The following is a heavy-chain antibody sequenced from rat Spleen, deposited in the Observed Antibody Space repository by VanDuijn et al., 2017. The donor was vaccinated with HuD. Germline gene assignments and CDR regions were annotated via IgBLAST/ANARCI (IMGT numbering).Heavy chain of an antibody. CDR2: ISSVGGST. J-gene: IGHJ1*01. V-gene: IGHV5-20*01. CDR3: ATSPYYWYLDF. Sequence: EVQLVESDGGLVQPGRSLKLSCAASGFTFSDYYMAWVRQAPTKGLEWVATISSVGGSTYYRDSVKGRFTISRDNAKSSLYLQMDSLRSEDTATYYCATSPYYWYLDFWGPGTMVTVSS. CDR1: GFTFSDYY.